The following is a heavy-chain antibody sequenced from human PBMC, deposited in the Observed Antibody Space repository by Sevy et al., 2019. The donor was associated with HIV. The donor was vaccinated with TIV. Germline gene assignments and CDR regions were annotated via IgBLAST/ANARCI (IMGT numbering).Heavy chain of an antibody. D-gene: IGHD3-10*01. Sequence: GGSLRLSCAASGFTFSSYWMSWVRQAPGKGLEWVANIKQDGSEKYYVDSVKGRFTISRDNAKNSLYLQMNGLRAEDTAVYYCARDSRGLLWFRELLPNDAFDIWGQGTMVTVSS. J-gene: IGHJ3*02. CDR3: ARDSRGLLWFRELLPNDAFDI. V-gene: IGHV3-7*03. CDR1: GFTFSSYW. CDR2: IKQDGSEK.